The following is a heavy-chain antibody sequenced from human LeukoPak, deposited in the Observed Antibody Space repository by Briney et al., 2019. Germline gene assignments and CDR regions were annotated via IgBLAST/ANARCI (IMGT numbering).Heavy chain of an antibody. CDR1: GGTFSSYA. D-gene: IGHD3-3*01. J-gene: IGHJ5*02. Sequence: APVKVSCKASGGTFSSYAITWVRQAPGQGLEWMGRINPNSGGTNYAQKFQGRVTMTRDTSISTAYMELSRLRSDDTAVYYCARAVNYDFWSGSGNWFDPWGQGTLVTVSS. V-gene: IGHV1-2*06. CDR2: INPNSGGT. CDR3: ARAVNYDFWSGSGNWFDP.